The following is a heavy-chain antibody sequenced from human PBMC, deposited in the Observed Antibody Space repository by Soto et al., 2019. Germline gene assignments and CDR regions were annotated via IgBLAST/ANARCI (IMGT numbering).Heavy chain of an antibody. Sequence: QLQLQESGPGLVKPSETLSLTCTVSGGSISSSSYYWGWIRQPPGKGLEWIGSIYYSGSTYYNPSLKSRVTISVDTAKNQSSLKLSSGTAAATAVYYCASALYYYGSGSYSRDYWGQGTLVTVSS. V-gene: IGHV4-39*01. CDR3: ASALYYYGSGSYSRDY. CDR2: IYYSGST. J-gene: IGHJ4*02. D-gene: IGHD3-10*01. CDR1: GGSISSSSYY.